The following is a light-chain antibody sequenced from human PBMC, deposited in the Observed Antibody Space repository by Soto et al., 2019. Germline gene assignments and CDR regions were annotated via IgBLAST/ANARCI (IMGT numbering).Light chain of an antibody. V-gene: IGKV3-15*01. Sequence: EVVMTQSPATLSVSPGERATLSCRASQSVSSNLAWYKQNRGQAPRLLIYGASTRATGVPAKFSGSSSGTEFTLTISSLQSEDFAVYYCQQYINWPRTFGQGSKVEIK. CDR1: QSVSSN. J-gene: IGKJ1*01. CDR2: GAS. CDR3: QQYINWPRT.